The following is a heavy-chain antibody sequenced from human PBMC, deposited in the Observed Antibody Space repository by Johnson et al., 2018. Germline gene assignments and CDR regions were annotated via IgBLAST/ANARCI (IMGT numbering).Heavy chain of an antibody. J-gene: IGHJ6*03. CDR1: GGSISSYY. V-gene: IGHV4-59*01. CDR2: IYYSGST. Sequence: QVQLQESGPGLVKASETLSLTCTVSGGSISSYYWSWIRQPPGKGLEWIGYIYYSGSTNYNPSLKSRVTISVDTSQNQFSLKLSSVTAADTAVYYCARGFNYYYYMDVWGKGTTVTVSS. CDR3: ARGFNYYYYMDV.